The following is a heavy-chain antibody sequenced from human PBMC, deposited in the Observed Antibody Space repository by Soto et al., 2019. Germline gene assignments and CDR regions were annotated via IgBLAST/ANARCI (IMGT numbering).Heavy chain of an antibody. CDR2: ISASGGST. D-gene: IGHD1-20*01. Sequence: GGSLRLSCAASGFTFSSNAMSWVRQAPGKGLEWVSVISASGGSTYYADSVKGRFTISRDSSRNTLYLQMDSLRAEDTAVYYCAKSITGTNDASGIWGQGTMVTVSS. CDR1: GFTFSSNA. CDR3: AKSITGTNDASGI. V-gene: IGHV3-23*01. J-gene: IGHJ3*02.